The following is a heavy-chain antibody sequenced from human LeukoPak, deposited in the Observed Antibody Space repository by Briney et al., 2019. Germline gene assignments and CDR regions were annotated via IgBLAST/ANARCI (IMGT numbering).Heavy chain of an antibody. D-gene: IGHD3-10*01. CDR1: GYTFTNYG. J-gene: IGHJ4*02. CDR2: ISAYNGNT. Sequence: ASVKVSCKASGYTFTNYGISWVRQAPGQGLEWMGWISAYNGNTNYAQNFQGRVTMTTDTSASTAYMELRSPRSGDTAVYYCGRDYRASGIILVFDYWGQGTLVTVSS. V-gene: IGHV1-18*01. CDR3: GRDYRASGIILVFDY.